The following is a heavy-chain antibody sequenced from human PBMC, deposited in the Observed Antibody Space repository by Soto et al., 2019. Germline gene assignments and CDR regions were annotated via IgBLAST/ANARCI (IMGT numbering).Heavy chain of an antibody. CDR2: IKLDGSEK. D-gene: IGHD4-17*01. CDR1: GFMFGSYG. J-gene: IGHJ4*02. CDR3: ARVRATDYEIDY. V-gene: IGHV3-7*03. Sequence: GGSLRLSCTASGFMFGSYGMTWVRHVPGKGLQGVANIKLDGSEKYYVDFVKCRFTISRDNADNSVLLDMNNLRVDDTSTYYCARVRATDYEIDYWGQGALVTVSS.